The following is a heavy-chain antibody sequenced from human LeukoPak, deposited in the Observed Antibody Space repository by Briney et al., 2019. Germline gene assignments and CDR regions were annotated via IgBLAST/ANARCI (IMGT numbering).Heavy chain of an antibody. D-gene: IGHD3-3*01. J-gene: IGHJ4*02. Sequence: ASVKVSCKAFGYTFTSYDINWVRQATGQGLEWMGWMNPNSGNTGYAQKFQGRVTMTRNTSISTAYMELGSLRSEDTAVYYCARGDPEYDFWSGYYTVYFGYWGQGTLATVSS. CDR2: MNPNSGNT. CDR1: GYTFTSYD. V-gene: IGHV1-8*01. CDR3: ARGDPEYDFWSGYYTVYFGY.